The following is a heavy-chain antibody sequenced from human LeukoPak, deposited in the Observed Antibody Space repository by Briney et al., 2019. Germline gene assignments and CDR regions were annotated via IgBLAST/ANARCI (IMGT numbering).Heavy chain of an antibody. Sequence: GGSLRLSCAASGFTFSNYAMSWVRQAPGKGLEWVSVIYSGGSTYYADSVKGRFAVSRDNSKNTLYLQMNSLRSEDTAVYYCARGHGSTSYHLDYWGQGTLVTVSS. CDR1: GFTFSNYA. D-gene: IGHD3-10*01. CDR3: ARGHGSTSYHLDY. V-gene: IGHV3-53*01. J-gene: IGHJ4*02. CDR2: IYSGGST.